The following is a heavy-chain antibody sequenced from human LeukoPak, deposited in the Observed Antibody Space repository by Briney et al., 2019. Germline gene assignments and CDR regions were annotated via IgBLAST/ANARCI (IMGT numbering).Heavy chain of an antibody. Sequence: SETLSLTCTVSGYSISSGYYWGWIRQPPGKGLEWIGSIYHSGSTYYNPSLKSRVTISVDTSKNQFSLKLSSVTAADTAVYYCARDLARGNWGLPPHTGDIWGQGTMVTVSS. CDR1: GYSISSGYY. CDR2: IYHSGST. J-gene: IGHJ3*02. D-gene: IGHD7-27*01. V-gene: IGHV4-38-2*02. CDR3: ARDLARGNWGLPPHTGDI.